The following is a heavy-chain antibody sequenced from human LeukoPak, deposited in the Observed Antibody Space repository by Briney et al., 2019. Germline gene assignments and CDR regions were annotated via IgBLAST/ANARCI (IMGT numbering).Heavy chain of an antibody. D-gene: IGHD6-13*01. CDR2: ITCDGRRT. J-gene: IGHJ4*02. CDR1: GFTLSIYW. V-gene: IGHV3-74*01. Sequence: GPMRLSCAASGFTLSIYWMHWLRQDPGKALEWVTCITCDGRRTTYADFVKGGFTISRDNVKNTLNLQMNTLRVEDTAVYYCARGSWSAADTNIDYWGQGTLVTVST. CDR3: ARGSWSAADTNIDY.